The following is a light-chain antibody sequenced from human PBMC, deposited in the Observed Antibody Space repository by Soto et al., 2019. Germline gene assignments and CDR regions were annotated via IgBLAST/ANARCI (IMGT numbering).Light chain of an antibody. CDR1: QSVNNN. J-gene: IGKJ5*01. CDR2: GAS. V-gene: IGKV3-15*01. Sequence: EIVMTQSPATLSVSPGERVTLSCRASQSVNNNLAWYQQKLGQAPRVLIYGASTRATGIPARFTGSGSGTEFILTITSLQSEDFAVYYCQQYNNWPAITFGQGTRLEIK. CDR3: QQYNNWPAIT.